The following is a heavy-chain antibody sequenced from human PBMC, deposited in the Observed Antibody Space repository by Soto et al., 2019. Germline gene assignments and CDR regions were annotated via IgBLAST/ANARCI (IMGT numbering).Heavy chain of an antibody. Sequence: QVQLVQSGAEVKKPGSSVKVSCKASGGTFSSYAISWVRQAPGQGLEWMGGIIPIFGTANYAQKFQGRVTITADESTSTACMELRSPRSEDTAVYYCARMFHSNPPGDSSSWYEDYWGQGALVTVSS. CDR2: IIPIFGTA. J-gene: IGHJ4*02. D-gene: IGHD6-13*01. CDR3: ARMFHSNPPGDSSSWYEDY. CDR1: GGTFSSYA. V-gene: IGHV1-69*01.